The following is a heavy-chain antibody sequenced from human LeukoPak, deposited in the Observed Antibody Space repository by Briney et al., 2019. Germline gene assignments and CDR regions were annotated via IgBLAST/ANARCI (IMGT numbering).Heavy chain of an antibody. J-gene: IGHJ6*02. V-gene: IGHV1-46*01. CDR1: GYTFTSYY. CDR2: INPSGGST. CDR3: ASQLYSYYYGMDV. Sequence: ASVNVSCKASGYTFTSYYMHWVRQAAGQGLERMGIINPSGGSTSYAQKFQGRVTMTRDTSTSTVYMELSSLRSEDTAVYYCASQLYSYYYGMDVWGQGTTVTVSS. D-gene: IGHD1-1*01.